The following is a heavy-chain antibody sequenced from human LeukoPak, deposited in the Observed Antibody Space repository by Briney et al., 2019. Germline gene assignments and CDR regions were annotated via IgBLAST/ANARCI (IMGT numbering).Heavy chain of an antibody. CDR1: GFTFSTYS. J-gene: IGHJ4*02. Sequence: HPGGSLRLSCAASGFTFSTYSMNWVRQAPGKRLEWISYISGSSSTIYYADSVKGRFTISRDNAKNSLYLQMNSLRAEDTAVYYCAGHLDSSSWYPYDYWGQGTLVTVSS. CDR3: AGHLDSSSWYPYDY. CDR2: ISGSSSTI. V-gene: IGHV3-48*04. D-gene: IGHD6-13*01.